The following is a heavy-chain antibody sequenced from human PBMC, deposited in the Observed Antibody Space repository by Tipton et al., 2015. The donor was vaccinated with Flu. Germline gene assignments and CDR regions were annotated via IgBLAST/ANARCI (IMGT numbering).Heavy chain of an antibody. CDR1: GGSFSGYY. CDR2: INHSGST. J-gene: IGHJ4*02. V-gene: IGHV4-34*01. Sequence: TLSLTCAVYGGSFSGYYWSWIRQPPGKGLEWIGEINHSGSTNYNPSLKSRVTISVDTSKNQFSLKLSSVTAADTAVYYCARVGDGYSLYWGQGRWSPSPQ. CDR3: ARVGDGYSLY. D-gene: IGHD5-24*01.